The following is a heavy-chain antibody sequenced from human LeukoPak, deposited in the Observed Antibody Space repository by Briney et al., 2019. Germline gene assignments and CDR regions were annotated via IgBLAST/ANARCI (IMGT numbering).Heavy chain of an antibody. CDR3: ARARVVSWFDP. D-gene: IGHD3-22*01. CDR2: ISGSGGGT. CDR1: GITLSNYG. V-gene: IGHV3-23*01. J-gene: IGHJ5*02. Sequence: GGSLRLSCAVSGITLSNYGMSWVRQAPGKGLEWVAGISGSGGGTNYADSVKGRFTISRDNAKNSLYLQMNSLRAEDTAVYYCARARVVSWFDPWGQGTLVTVSS.